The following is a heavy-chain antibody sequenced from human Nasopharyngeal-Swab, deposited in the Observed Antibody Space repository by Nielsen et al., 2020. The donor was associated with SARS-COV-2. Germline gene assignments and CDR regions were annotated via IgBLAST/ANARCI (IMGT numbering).Heavy chain of an antibody. CDR2: ISSSSSYI. Sequence: WIRQPPGKGLEWVSSISSSSSYIYYADSVKGRFTISRDNAKNSLYLQMNSLRAEDTAVYYCAREQAYCGGDCYGTLDYGMDVWGQGTTVTVSS. CDR3: AREQAYCGGDCYGTLDYGMDV. V-gene: IGHV3-21*01. D-gene: IGHD2-21*01. J-gene: IGHJ6*02.